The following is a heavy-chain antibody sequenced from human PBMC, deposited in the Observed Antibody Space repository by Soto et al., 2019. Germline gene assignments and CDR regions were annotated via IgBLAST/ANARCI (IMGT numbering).Heavy chain of an antibody. Sequence: EVQVVESGGGLVKPGGSLRLSCVFSGFTFSTYTMNWVRQAPGKGLEWVSSINGRSNYVYYADSVKGRFTISRDNAKNSLYLQMNRLRAEDTSIYYCAREDGVVGSSSAFDHWGLGPLVTVSS. J-gene: IGHJ4*02. D-gene: IGHD1-26*01. CDR3: AREDGVVGSSSAFDH. CDR1: GFTFSTYT. CDR2: INGRSNYV. V-gene: IGHV3-21*01.